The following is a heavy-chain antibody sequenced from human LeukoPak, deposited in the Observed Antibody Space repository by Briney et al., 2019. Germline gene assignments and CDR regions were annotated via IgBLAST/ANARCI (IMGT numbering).Heavy chain of an antibody. Sequence: ASVRVSFKASGYTFTDYYIHWVRQAPGQGLEWMAWINPITGDTNYAQEFQGRVTVTRDRSTSSAYMDLSRLRSGDTALYYCAADPYGPEGGFDFWGQGTLVTVSS. CDR2: INPITGDT. J-gene: IGHJ4*02. CDR3: AADPYGPEGGFDF. D-gene: IGHD3-16*01. V-gene: IGHV1-2*02. CDR1: GYTFTDYY.